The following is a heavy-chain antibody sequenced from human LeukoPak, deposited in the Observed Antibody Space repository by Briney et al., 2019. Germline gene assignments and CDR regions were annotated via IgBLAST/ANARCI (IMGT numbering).Heavy chain of an antibody. J-gene: IGHJ6*02. D-gene: IGHD4/OR15-4a*01. V-gene: IGHV4-34*01. Sequence: PSETLSLTCAVYGGSFSGYYWSWIRQPPGKGLEWIGEINHSGSTNYNPSLKSRVTISVDTSKNQFSLKLSSVTAADTAVYYCAGGKVPTTPLYGMDVWGQGTTVTVSS. CDR3: AGGKVPTTPLYGMDV. CDR1: GGSFSGYY. CDR2: INHSGST.